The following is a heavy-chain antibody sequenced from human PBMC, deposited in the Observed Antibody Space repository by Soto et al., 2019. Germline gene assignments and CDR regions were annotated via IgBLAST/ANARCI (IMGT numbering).Heavy chain of an antibody. D-gene: IGHD7-27*01. CDR2: ISYDGTNK. V-gene: IGHV3-30-3*01. CDR1: GFSFSISP. Sequence: GGSLRLSCAASGFSFSISPMHWVRQAPGKGPEWVALISYDGTNKFYADSVKGRFTTSRDNSKSTLYLQVDSLRPEDAAVYYCARDPKTSGGQHWAFNYFDSWGQGTLVTVSS. CDR3: ARDPKTSGGQHWAFNYFDS. J-gene: IGHJ4*02.